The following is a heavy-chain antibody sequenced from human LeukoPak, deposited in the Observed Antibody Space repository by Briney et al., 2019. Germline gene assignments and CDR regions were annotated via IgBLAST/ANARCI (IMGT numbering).Heavy chain of an antibody. Sequence: ASVKVSCKASGYTFTSYYMHWVRQAPGQGLEWMGIINPSGGSTSYAQKFQGRVTMTRDTSTSTAYMELRSLRSDDTAVYYCARNSLHSGYERGFDYWGQGTLVTVSS. D-gene: IGHD5-12*01. CDR3: ARNSLHSGYERGFDY. J-gene: IGHJ4*02. V-gene: IGHV1-46*01. CDR1: GYTFTSYY. CDR2: INPSGGST.